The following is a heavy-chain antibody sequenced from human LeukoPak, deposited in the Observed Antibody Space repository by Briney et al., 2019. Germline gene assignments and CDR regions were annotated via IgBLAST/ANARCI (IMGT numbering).Heavy chain of an antibody. D-gene: IGHD3-22*01. CDR3: ARGDSSGHYAAFDI. V-gene: IGHV1-8*01. CDR2: MNPNSGNT. J-gene: IGHJ3*02. CDR1: GYTFTSYD. Sequence: ASVKVSCKASGYTFTSYDINWVRQATGQGLEWMGWMNPNSGNTGYAQKFQGRVTMARNTSISTAYMEVSSLRSEDTAVYYCARGDSSGHYAAFDIWGQGTMVSVSS.